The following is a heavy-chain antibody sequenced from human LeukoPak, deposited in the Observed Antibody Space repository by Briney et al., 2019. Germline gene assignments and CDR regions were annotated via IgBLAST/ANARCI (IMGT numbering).Heavy chain of an antibody. V-gene: IGHV4-30-4*01. CDR2: IYYSGST. CDR1: GGSISSGDYY. J-gene: IGHJ4*02. Sequence: PSETLSLTCTVSGGSISSGDYYWSWIRQPPGKGLEWIGYIYYSGSTYYNPSLKSRLTISVDTSKSQFSLKLVSVTAADTAVYFCASQFKGPYGNSGYYLDNWGRGTLVTVSS. CDR3: ASQFKGPYGNSGYYLDN. D-gene: IGHD3-22*01.